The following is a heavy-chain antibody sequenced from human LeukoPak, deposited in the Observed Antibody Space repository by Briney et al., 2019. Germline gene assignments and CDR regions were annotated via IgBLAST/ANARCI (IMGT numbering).Heavy chain of an antibody. D-gene: IGHD6-13*01. CDR1: GGSFSDNS. CDR2: INHSGST. CDR3: ASIAEAGNYFDH. V-gene: IGHV4-34*01. Sequence: KPSETLSLTCAVYGGSFSDNSWNWIRQPPGKGLEWIGEINHSGSTNYNPSLMSRVTISADTSKNQFSLKLSSVTAADTAVYYCASIAEAGNYFDHWGQGTLVTVSS. J-gene: IGHJ4*02.